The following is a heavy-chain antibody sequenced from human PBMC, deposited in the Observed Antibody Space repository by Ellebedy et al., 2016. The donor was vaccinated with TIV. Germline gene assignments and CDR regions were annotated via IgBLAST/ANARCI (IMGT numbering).Heavy chain of an antibody. D-gene: IGHD1-1*01. CDR2: ISGSGGST. CDR3: AKCIPGPSAPRGGTDV. Sequence: GESLKISCAASGFTFSSYAMSWVRQAPGKGLEWVSAISGSGGSTYYADSVKGRFTISRDNSKNTLYLQMNSLRAEDTAVYYCAKCIPGPSAPRGGTDVWGQGTTVTVSS. CDR1: GFTFSSYA. J-gene: IGHJ6*02. V-gene: IGHV3-23*01.